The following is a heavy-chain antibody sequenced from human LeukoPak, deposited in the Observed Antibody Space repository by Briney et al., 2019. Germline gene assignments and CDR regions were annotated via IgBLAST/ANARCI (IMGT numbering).Heavy chain of an antibody. V-gene: IGHV3-9*01. CDR1: GFTFDDYA. CDR2: ISWNSGSI. J-gene: IGHJ3*02. CDR3: AKTSSRQMIVKIPGAFDI. D-gene: IGHD3-22*01. Sequence: GGSLRLSCAASGFTFDDYAMHWVRQAPGKGLEWVSGISWNSGSIGYADSVKGRFTISRDNAKNSLYLQMNSLRAEDTALYYCAKTSSRQMIVKIPGAFDIWGQGTMVTVSS.